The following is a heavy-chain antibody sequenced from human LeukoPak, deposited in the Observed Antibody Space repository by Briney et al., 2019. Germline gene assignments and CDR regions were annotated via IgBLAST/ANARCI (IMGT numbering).Heavy chain of an antibody. V-gene: IGHV3-33*01. Sequence: AGGSLRLSCAVSGFIFSDYGFHWVRQAPGKGLEWVAVTRFDGSIKQYEDSVKGRFTISRDDSNNTLYLQMNSLKSEDTAVYYCARWGGTRQYYFDYWGRGTLVTVSS. CDR2: TRFDGSIK. D-gene: IGHD1-1*01. CDR1: GFIFSDYG. J-gene: IGHJ4*02. CDR3: ARWGGTRQYYFDY.